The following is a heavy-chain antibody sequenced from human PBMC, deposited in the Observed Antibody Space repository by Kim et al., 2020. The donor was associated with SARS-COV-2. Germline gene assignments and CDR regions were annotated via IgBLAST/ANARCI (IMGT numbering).Heavy chain of an antibody. D-gene: IGHD3-10*01. J-gene: IGHJ4*02. V-gene: IGHV1-3*01. Sequence: ASVKVSCKTSGYTFTTYAIHWVRQAPGQRLEWMGWISPGNGNTKYSQKFQDRVTFTRDTSARTAYMELSSLRSEDTAVYFCARDSSGNWYYFDGWGQGTLVTVSS. CDR1: GYTFTTYA. CDR3: ARDSSGNWYYFDG. CDR2: ISPGNGNT.